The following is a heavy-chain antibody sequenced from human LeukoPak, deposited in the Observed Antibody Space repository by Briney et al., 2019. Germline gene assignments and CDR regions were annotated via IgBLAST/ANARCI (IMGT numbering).Heavy chain of an antibody. CDR2: IYPRDGST. J-gene: IGHJ4*02. CDR3: ARDQEAFDY. V-gene: IGHV1-46*01. Sequence: ASVKVSCKASRYSFTSNYIHWVRQAPGQGLEWMGMIYPRDGSTSYAQKFQGRVTVTRDMSTRTVHMELSGLRSEDTAVYYCARDQEAFDYWGQGTLVTVSS. CDR1: RYSFTSNY.